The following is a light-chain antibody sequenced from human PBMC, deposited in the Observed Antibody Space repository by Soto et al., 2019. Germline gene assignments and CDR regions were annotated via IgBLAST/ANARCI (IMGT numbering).Light chain of an antibody. CDR2: QST. V-gene: IGKV3-11*01. Sequence: THSRATLSWFPCDRVTLPCSASQCINTSLAWYQYRSGKSPRLVIYQSTLRATGFPARFGDSGSGTDFTLTINNLQAEDCAVYYCQQSNVWPPITFGQGTRLEIK. CDR1: QCINTS. J-gene: IGKJ5*01. CDR3: QQSNVWPPIT.